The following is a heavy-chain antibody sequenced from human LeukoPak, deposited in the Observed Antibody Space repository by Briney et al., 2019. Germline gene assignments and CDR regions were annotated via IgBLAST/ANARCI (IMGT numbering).Heavy chain of an antibody. V-gene: IGHV3-23*01. D-gene: IGHD1-26*01. Sequence: PGGSLRLSCAAFGSTLSSYAMTWVRQAPGKGLEWLSSISGSDYSTYYADSVKGRFTISRDNLKNLLWLQMNSLRAQEPRLLICANTIRELLGDYYYFYMDVWGKGTTVTVSS. CDR3: ANTIRELLGDYYYFYMDV. J-gene: IGHJ6*03. CDR1: GSTLSSYA. CDR2: ISGSDYST.